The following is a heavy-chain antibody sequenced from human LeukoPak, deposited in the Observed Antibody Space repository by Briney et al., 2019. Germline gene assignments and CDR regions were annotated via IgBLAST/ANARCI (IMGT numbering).Heavy chain of an antibody. J-gene: IGHJ6*02. Sequence: SVKVSCKASGGTFSSYAISWVRQAPGQGLEWMGRIIPILGIANYAQKFQGRVTITADKSTSTAYMELSSLRSEDTAVYYCASPSLSVAAAGTGYYYGMDVWGQGTTVTVSS. D-gene: IGHD6-13*01. CDR3: ASPSLSVAAAGTGYYYGMDV. CDR1: GGTFSSYA. CDR2: IIPILGIA. V-gene: IGHV1-69*04.